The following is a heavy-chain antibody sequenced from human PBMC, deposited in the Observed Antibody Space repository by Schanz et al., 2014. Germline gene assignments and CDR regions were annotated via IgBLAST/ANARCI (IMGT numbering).Heavy chain of an antibody. V-gene: IGHV1-18*01. CDR2: ISPYNGNT. D-gene: IGHD3-3*01. CDR1: RYTFNTYG. J-gene: IGHJ6*02. CDR3: ARAKRFGDMDV. Sequence: QGQLVQSGPEVKEPGASVKVSCEASRYTFNTYGLNWVRQPPGQGLERMGWISPYNGNTNYAPNVKARVTLTTDTSTSTAYMELRNLRSDDTAVYYCARAKRFGDMDVWGQGTTVTVSS.